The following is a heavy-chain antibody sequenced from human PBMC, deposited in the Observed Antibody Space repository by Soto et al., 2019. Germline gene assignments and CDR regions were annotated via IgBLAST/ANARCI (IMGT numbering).Heavy chain of an antibody. Sequence: ASVKVSCKASGYTITDYYMHWVRQAPGQGLEWMGCINPNSGGTNYAQKFQGRVTMTRVTSISTAYMELSSLRSDDTALYYCAKDANIVVVAGATGGMDVWGQGTTVTVSS. CDR3: AKDANIVVVAGATGGMDV. J-gene: IGHJ6*02. D-gene: IGHD2-2*01. V-gene: IGHV1-2*02. CDR2: INPNSGGT. CDR1: GYTITDYY.